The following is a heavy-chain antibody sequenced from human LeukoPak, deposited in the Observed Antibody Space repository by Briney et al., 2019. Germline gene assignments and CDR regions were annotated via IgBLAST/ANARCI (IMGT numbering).Heavy chain of an antibody. V-gene: IGHV4-38-2*02. CDR2: IYHSGST. D-gene: IGHD1-26*01. J-gene: IGHJ4*02. CDR3: ARPIVGATSNFGY. Sequence: PSETLSLTCTVSGGSISSYYWGWIRQPPGKGLEWIGSIYHSGSTYYNPSLKSRIAISVDTSKNQFSLKLSSVTAADTAVYYCARPIVGATSNFGYWGQGTLVTVSS. CDR1: GGSISSYY.